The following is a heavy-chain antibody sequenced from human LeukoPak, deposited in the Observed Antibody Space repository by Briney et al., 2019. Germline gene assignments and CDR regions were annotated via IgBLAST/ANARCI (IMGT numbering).Heavy chain of an antibody. J-gene: IGHJ5*02. CDR1: GYTFTGYY. Sequence: ASVKVSCTASGYTFTGYYMHWVRQAPGQGLEWMGWINPNSGGTNYAQKFQGTVTMTRDTSISTAYMELSRLRSDDTAVYYCASSNWNPEGWFDPWGQGTLVTVSS. V-gene: IGHV1-2*02. D-gene: IGHD1-20*01. CDR3: ASSNWNPEGWFDP. CDR2: INPNSGGT.